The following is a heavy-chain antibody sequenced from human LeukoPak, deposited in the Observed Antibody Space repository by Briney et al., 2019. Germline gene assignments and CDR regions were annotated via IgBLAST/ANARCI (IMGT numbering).Heavy chain of an antibody. Sequence: GASVKDSCKASGYTFTDYHIYWMRQAPGQGLEWMGWNNPNSGGTNYAQKFQGRVTMTRDTSTNTAYMELSRLRSDDTAVYFCARVRAIAATGTGARYFQDWGQGTLVTVSS. J-gene: IGHJ1*01. CDR1: GYTFTDYH. V-gene: IGHV1-2*02. CDR3: ARVRAIAATGTGARYFQD. CDR2: NNPNSGGT. D-gene: IGHD1-1*01.